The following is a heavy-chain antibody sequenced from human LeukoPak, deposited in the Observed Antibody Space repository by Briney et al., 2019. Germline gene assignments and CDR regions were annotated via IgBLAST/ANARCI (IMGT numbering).Heavy chain of an antibody. CDR1: GYRFTAYA. V-gene: IGHV1-2*02. J-gene: IGHJ1*01. D-gene: IGHD2-2*03. CDR3: ARGMDAEAFQN. Sequence: GASVKVSCKSSGYRFTAYALHWVRQAPGQGLEWLGWMNPHSGETNNAQKFQGRVTMTRDTSISVAYMQLSSLRSDDTVVYYCARGMDAEAFQNWGQGTLVTVSS. CDR2: MNPHSGET.